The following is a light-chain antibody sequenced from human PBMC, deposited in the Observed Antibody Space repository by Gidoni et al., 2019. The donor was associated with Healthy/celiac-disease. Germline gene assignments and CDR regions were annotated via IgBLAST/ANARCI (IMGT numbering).Light chain of an antibody. Sequence: QSALTQPPSASGSPGPSVTISCTGTSSDVGGYNYGSWYQQHPGKAPKRMIYEVSKRPSGVPDRFSGSKSGNTASLTVSGLQAEDEADYYCSSYAGSNNYVVFGGGTKLTVL. J-gene: IGLJ2*01. CDR2: EVS. CDR1: SSDVGGYNY. CDR3: SSYAGSNNYVV. V-gene: IGLV2-8*01.